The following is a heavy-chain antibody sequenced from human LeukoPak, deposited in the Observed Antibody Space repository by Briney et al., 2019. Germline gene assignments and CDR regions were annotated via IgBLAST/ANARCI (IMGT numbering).Heavy chain of an antibody. CDR1: GFTFSSYG. V-gene: IGHV3-33*01. CDR2: IWHDGRNK. J-gene: IGHJ4*02. D-gene: IGHD2-21*02. CDR3: ARDWGSDEAIDY. Sequence: GGSLRLSCAASGFTFSSYGIHWVRQAPGKGLEWVAVIWHDGRNKYYADSVKGRFTISRDNSKNTVLLQMNSLRAEDTAIYYCARDWGSDEAIDYWGQGTVVTVSS.